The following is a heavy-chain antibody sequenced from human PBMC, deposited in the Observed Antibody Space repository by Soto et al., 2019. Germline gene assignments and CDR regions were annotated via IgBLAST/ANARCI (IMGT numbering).Heavy chain of an antibody. Sequence: VQLVQSGAEVKKPGASVKVSCKASGYTFTSYAMHWVRQAPGQRLEWMGWINAGNGNTKYSQKFQGRVTITRDTSASTAYMELSSLRSEDTAVYYCARAYSGSYYWFDPWGQGTLVTVSS. CDR1: GYTFTSYA. CDR2: INAGNGNT. D-gene: IGHD1-26*01. J-gene: IGHJ5*02. CDR3: ARAYSGSYYWFDP. V-gene: IGHV1-3*01.